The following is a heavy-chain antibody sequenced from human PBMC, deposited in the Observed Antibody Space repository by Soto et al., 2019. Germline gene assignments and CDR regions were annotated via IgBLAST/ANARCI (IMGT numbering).Heavy chain of an antibody. J-gene: IGHJ4*02. Sequence: GEAEKRCGKGSGYRLTSDWIGWVRQITGKGLEWMGIIYPGDSDTRYSPSFQGQVTISADKSISTAYLQWSSLKASDTAMYYCATSLRPYYYDSPHYWGQGTLVTGSS. CDR3: ATSLRPYYYDSPHY. D-gene: IGHD3-22*01. CDR1: GYRLTSDW. CDR2: IYPGDSDT. V-gene: IGHV5-51*01.